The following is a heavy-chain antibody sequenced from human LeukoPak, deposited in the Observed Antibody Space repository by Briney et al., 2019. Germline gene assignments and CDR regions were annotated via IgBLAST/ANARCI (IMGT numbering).Heavy chain of an antibody. CDR2: ITGGGSST. D-gene: IGHD2-2*01. J-gene: IGHJ1*01. V-gene: IGHV3-23*01. CDR3: SSSTSWYYFQH. Sequence: QPGGSLRLSCAASGFTFSSHAMSWVRQAPGQWLEWVSAITGGGSSTDYADSVKGRFTISRDNSKNTLFLQMNSLRAEDTAVYYCSSSTSWYYFQHWGQGTLVTVSS. CDR1: GFTFSSHA.